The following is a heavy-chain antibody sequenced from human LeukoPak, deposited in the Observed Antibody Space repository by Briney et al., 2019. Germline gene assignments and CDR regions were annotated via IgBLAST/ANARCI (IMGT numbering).Heavy chain of an antibody. Sequence: PGGSLRLSCAASGFTFNSHAMAWVRQAPGKGLEWVSAISGGGGRTYDADSVKGRFTISRDNSKNTLYLQMNSLRAEDTAVYYCAKWRWNAFDIWGQGTMVTVSS. J-gene: IGHJ3*02. D-gene: IGHD4-23*01. CDR3: AKWRWNAFDI. V-gene: IGHV3-23*01. CDR1: GFTFNSHA. CDR2: ISGGGGRT.